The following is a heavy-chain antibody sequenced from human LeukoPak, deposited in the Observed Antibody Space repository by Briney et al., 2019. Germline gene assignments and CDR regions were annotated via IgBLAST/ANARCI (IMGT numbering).Heavy chain of an antibody. D-gene: IGHD5-18*01. CDR2: INHSGST. CDR1: GGSFSGYY. Sequence: SETLSLTCAVYGGSFSGYYWSWIRQPPGKGLEWIGEINHSGSTNYNPSLKSRVTISVDTSKNQFSLKLSSVTAADTAVYYCARLSTAMVPSYWGQGTLVTVSS. CDR3: ARLSTAMVPSY. V-gene: IGHV4-34*01. J-gene: IGHJ4*02.